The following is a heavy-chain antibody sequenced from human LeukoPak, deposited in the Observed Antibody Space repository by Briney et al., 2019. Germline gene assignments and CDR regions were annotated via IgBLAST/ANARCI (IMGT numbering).Heavy chain of an antibody. J-gene: IGHJ4*02. CDR2: INHSGST. D-gene: IGHD2-15*01. Sequence: SETLSLTCAVYGGSFSGYYWSWIRQPPGKGLEWIGEINHSGSTNYNPSLKSRVTISVDTSKNQFSLKLSSVTAADTAVYYRAPSLGGNWGQGTLVTVSS. CDR3: APSLGGN. CDR1: GGSFSGYY. V-gene: IGHV4-34*01.